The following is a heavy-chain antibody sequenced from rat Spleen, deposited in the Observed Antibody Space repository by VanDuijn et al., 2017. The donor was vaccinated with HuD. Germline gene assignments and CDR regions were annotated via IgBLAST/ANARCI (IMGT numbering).Heavy chain of an antibody. Sequence: EVQLVESGGGLVQPGRSMKLSCAASGFTFSDYGVAWVRQAPTKGLEWVATIRYGDSSGHSSTYDRDSVKGRCTFSRDNAKSTLSLQMDSLRSEDTATYYCARLSELRDYFDYWGQGVMVTVSS. CDR3: ARLSELRDYFDY. CDR1: GFTFSDYG. V-gene: IGHV5-29*01. D-gene: IGHD1-11*01. CDR2: IRYGDSSGHSST. J-gene: IGHJ2*01.